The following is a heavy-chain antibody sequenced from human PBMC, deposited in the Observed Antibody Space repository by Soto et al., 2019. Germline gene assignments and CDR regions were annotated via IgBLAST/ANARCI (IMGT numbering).Heavy chain of an antibody. CDR2: IYHSGST. J-gene: IGHJ5*02. Sequence: PSETLSLTCTVSGGSISSGGYSWSWIRQPPGKGLEWIGYIYHSGSTYYNPSLKSRVTISVDRSKNQFSLKLSSVTAADTAVYYCARGRGRITMVRGVIHWGFPFDPWGQGTLVTVSS. D-gene: IGHD3-10*01. CDR1: GGSISSGGYS. CDR3: ARGRGRITMVRGVIHWGFPFDP. V-gene: IGHV4-30-2*01.